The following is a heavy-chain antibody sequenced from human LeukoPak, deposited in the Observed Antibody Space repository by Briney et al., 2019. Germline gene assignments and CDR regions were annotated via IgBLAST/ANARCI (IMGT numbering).Heavy chain of an antibody. CDR2: ISAYNGNT. D-gene: IGHD3-22*01. CDR1: GYTFTSYG. CDR3: ARERESGTKYETYYYDSSGSAPGY. V-gene: IGHV1-18*01. J-gene: IGHJ4*02. Sequence: ASVKVSCKASGYTFTSYGISWVRQAPGQGLEWMGWISAYNGNTNYAQKLHGRVTMTSDTPTSTAYMELRSLRSDETAVYYCARERESGTKYETYYYDSSGSAPGYWGQGTLVSVSS.